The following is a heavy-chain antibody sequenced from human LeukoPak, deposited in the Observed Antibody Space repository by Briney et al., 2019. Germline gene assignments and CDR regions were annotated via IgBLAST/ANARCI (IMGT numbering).Heavy chain of an antibody. D-gene: IGHD2-21*01. J-gene: IGHJ2*01. CDR1: GFTFSGSA. V-gene: IGHV3-73*01. Sequence: PGGSLRLSCAASGFTFSGSAMHWVRQASGKGLEWVGRIRSKANSYATAYAASVKGRFTISRDDSKNTAYLQMNSLKTEDTAVYYCTRSRDVSIWYFDLWGRGTLVTVSP. CDR3: TRSRDVSIWYFDL. CDR2: IRSKANSYAT.